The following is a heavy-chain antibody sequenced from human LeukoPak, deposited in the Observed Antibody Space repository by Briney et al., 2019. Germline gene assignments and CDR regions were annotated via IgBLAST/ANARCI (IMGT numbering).Heavy chain of an antibody. V-gene: IGHV3-21*01. Sequence: PGGSLRLSCAASGFTFSSYSMNWVRQAPGKGLEWVSSIRSSSSYIYYADSVKGRFTISRDNAKNSLYLQMNSLRAEDTAVYYCARGCGAYAYWGQGTLVTVSS. J-gene: IGHJ4*02. CDR1: GFTFSSYS. D-gene: IGHD2-21*01. CDR2: IRSSSSYI. CDR3: ARGCGAYAY.